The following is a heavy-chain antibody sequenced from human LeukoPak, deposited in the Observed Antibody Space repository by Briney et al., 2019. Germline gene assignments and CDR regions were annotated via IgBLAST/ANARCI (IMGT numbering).Heavy chain of an antibody. V-gene: IGHV3-21*01. CDR3: ASPVAGTGFDY. J-gene: IGHJ4*02. CDR1: GFTFSSYS. Sequence: GGSLRLSCAASGFTFSSYSMNWVRQAPGKGLEWVSSISSSSSYIYYADSVKGRFTISRDNAKNSLYLQMNSLRAEDTVVYYCASPVAGTGFDYWGQGTLVTVSS. D-gene: IGHD6-19*01. CDR2: ISSSSSYI.